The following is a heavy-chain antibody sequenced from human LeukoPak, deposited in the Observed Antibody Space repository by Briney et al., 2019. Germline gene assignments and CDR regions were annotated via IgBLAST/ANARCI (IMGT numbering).Heavy chain of an antibody. D-gene: IGHD2-2*01. Sequence: SQTLSLTCTVSGGSISSGGYYWSWIRQHPGRGLEWIGYIYYTGSTYYNPSLKSRVIISVDTSKNQFSLKLNSVTAADTAVYYCARYCSSTSCRWFDPWGQGTLVTVSS. CDR1: GGSISSGGYY. CDR2: IYYTGST. V-gene: IGHV4-31*03. CDR3: ARYCSSTSCRWFDP. J-gene: IGHJ5*02.